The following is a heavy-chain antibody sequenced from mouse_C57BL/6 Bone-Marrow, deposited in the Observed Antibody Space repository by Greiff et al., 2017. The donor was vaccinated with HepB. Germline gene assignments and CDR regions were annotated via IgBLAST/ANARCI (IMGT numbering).Heavy chain of an antibody. CDR3: ARGEYYGSSYGDFDV. CDR1: GFSLTSYG. CDR2: IWRGGST. V-gene: IGHV2-2*01. J-gene: IGHJ1*03. D-gene: IGHD1-1*01. Sequence: QVQLQQSGPGLVQPSQSLSITCTVSGFSLTSYGVHWVRQSPGQGLEWLGVIWRGGSTDYNAAFISRLSISKDNSKSQVFFKMNSLQADDTAIYYCARGEYYGSSYGDFDVWGTGTTVTVSS.